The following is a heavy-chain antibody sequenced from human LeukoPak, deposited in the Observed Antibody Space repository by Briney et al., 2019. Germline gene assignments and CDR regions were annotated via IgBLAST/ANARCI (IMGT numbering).Heavy chain of an antibody. Sequence: KSSETLFLTCTVSGCSISSYYWNRIRKPPGKGLEWIVYIYSSGSTSYNSSFKRRVTTSVDTSKNQYSLKLNSVTAADTAVYYCARVTWIHLRSHFDYWGQGILVTVSS. CDR1: GCSISSYY. J-gene: IGHJ4*02. CDR3: ARVTWIHLRSHFDY. D-gene: IGHD5-18*01. V-gene: IGHV4-59*01. CDR2: IYSSGST.